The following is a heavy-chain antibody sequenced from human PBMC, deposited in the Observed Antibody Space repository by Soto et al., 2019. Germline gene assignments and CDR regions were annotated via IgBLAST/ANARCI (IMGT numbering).Heavy chain of an antibody. CDR1: GYTLTRHH. V-gene: IGHV1-8*01. CDR2: MNPNSGNT. J-gene: IGHJ6*02. CDR3: ARTRHPPMYYYYYGMDV. Sequence: QVQLVQSGAEVKKPGASVKVSYKASGYTLTRHHINWVRQATGQGLEWMGWMNPNSGNTGYAQKFQGRVTMTRSTSISTAYMELSSLRSEDTAVCYCARTRHPPMYYYYYGMDVWGQGTTVTVSS.